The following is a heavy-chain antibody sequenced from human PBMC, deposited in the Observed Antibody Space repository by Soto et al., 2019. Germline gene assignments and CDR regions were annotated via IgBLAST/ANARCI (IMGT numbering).Heavy chain of an antibody. CDR2: INHSGST. J-gene: IGHJ6*03. CDR1: GGSFSGYY. D-gene: IGHD3-10*01. Sequence: SETLSLTCAVYGGSFSGYYWSWIRQPPGKGLEWIGEINHSGSTNYNPSLKSRVTISVDTSKNQFSLKLSSVTAADTAVYYGAKMVRGVIQKYYYYYYMDVWGKGTTVTVSS. CDR3: AKMVRGVIQKYYYYYYMDV. V-gene: IGHV4-34*01.